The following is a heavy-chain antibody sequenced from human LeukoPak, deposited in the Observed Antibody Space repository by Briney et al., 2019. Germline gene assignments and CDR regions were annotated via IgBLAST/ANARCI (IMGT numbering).Heavy chain of an antibody. CDR2: IYYSGST. D-gene: IGHD3-10*01. CDR3: ARAITIRGLIFDY. Sequence: GSLRLSCAASGFPFSSYSMNWVRQAPGKGLEWIGYIYYSGSTNYNPSLKSRVTISVDTSKNQFSLKLSSVTAADTAVYYCARAITIRGLIFDYWGQGTLVTVSS. CDR1: GFPFSSYS. V-gene: IGHV4-59*01. J-gene: IGHJ4*02.